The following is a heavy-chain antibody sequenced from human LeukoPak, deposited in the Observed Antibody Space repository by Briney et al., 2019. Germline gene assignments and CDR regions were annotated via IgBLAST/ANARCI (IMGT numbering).Heavy chain of an antibody. CDR3: AKVFGGSGGSGYYYPVDY. J-gene: IGHJ4*02. Sequence: GGSLRLSCAASGFTLSSYDMHWVRQVTGKGLEWVSAIGVAGDTYYPGSVKGQFIITRENAKNSLYLQMNSLRVEDTAVYYCAKVFGGSGGSGYYYPVDYWGQGTLVTVSS. D-gene: IGHD3-22*01. CDR2: IGVAGDT. CDR1: GFTLSSYD. V-gene: IGHV3-13*01.